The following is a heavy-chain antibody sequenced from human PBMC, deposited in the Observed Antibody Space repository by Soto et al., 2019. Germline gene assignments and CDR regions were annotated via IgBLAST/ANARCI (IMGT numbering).Heavy chain of an antibody. CDR3: ARRVLLSDAFDI. CDR1: GFTFSSYS. V-gene: IGHV3-21*01. CDR2: ISSSSSYI. Sequence: GGSLRLSCAASGFTFSSYSMNWVRQAPGKGLEWVSSISSSSSYIYYADSVKGRFTISRDNAKNSLYLQMDSLRAEDTAVYYCARRVLLSDAFDIWGQGTMVTVSS. D-gene: IGHD2-15*01. J-gene: IGHJ3*02.